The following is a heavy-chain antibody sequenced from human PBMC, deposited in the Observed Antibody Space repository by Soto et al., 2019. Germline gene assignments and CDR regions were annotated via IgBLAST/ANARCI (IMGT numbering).Heavy chain of an antibody. D-gene: IGHD3-10*02. Sequence: GGSLRLSCAASGFTFSSFGMHWVRQAPGKGLEWVSLIWYDGSKKSYGDSVKGRFTISRDNSRNTVYLQMNSLRADDTAVYYCARSGDNYNVLDYWGRGTPVTVS. J-gene: IGHJ4*02. CDR3: ARSGDNYNVLDY. V-gene: IGHV3-33*01. CDR2: IWYDGSKK. CDR1: GFTFSSFG.